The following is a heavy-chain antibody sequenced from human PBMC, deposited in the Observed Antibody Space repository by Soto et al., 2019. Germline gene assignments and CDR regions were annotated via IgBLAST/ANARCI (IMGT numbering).Heavy chain of an antibody. CDR3: ARESEDLTSNFDY. J-gene: IGHJ4*02. CDR1: GFTFTRYS. CDR2: ISSTTHYI. Sequence: LRLSCAASGFTFTRYSMNWVRQAPGKGLEWVSSISSTTHYIYYADSMRGRFTISRDNAKNAVYLEMNSLRAEDTAVYYCARESEDLTSNFDYWGQGTLVTVSS. V-gene: IGHV3-21*06.